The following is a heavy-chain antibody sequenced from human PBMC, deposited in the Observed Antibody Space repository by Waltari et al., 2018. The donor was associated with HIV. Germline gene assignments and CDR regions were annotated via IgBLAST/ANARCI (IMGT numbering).Heavy chain of an antibody. V-gene: IGHV1-24*01. CDR3: ATAYDYVWGSYRNDAFDI. J-gene: IGHJ3*02. Sequence: QVQLVQSGAEVKKPGASVKVSCKVSGYTLTELSMHWVRQAPGKGLEWMGGFDPEDGETIYAQKFQGRGTMTEDTSTDTAYMELSSLRSEDTAVYYCATAYDYVWGSYRNDAFDIWGQGTMVTVSS. CDR2: FDPEDGET. D-gene: IGHD3-16*02. CDR1: GYTLTELS.